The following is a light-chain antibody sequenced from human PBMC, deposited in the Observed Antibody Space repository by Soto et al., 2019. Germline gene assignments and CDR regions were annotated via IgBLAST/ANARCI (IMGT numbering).Light chain of an antibody. V-gene: IGKV3-15*01. CDR1: QSISRS. CDR2: DAS. CDR3: QQYGASPWT. J-gene: IGKJ1*01. Sequence: EIVLTQSPAILSVSPGERATLSCRASQSISRSLAWYQQKPGQAPRLLISDASTRATGIPARFSGSGSGTDFTLTISRLEPEDFAVYYCQQYGASPWTFGQGTKVDIK.